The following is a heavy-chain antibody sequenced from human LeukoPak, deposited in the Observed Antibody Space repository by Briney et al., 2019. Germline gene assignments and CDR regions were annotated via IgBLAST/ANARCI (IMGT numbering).Heavy chain of an antibody. CDR1: GFTFDEYG. Sequence: GGSLRLSCAASGFTFDEYGMSWVRQAPGKGLEWVSYISSSGSTIYYADSGKGRFTISRDNAKNSLYLQMNSLRAEDTAVYYCARDTTYSSGWYGVPPWDYMDVWGKGTTVTVSS. CDR2: ISSSGSTI. CDR3: ARDTTYSSGWYGVPPWDYMDV. J-gene: IGHJ6*03. V-gene: IGHV3-11*04. D-gene: IGHD6-19*01.